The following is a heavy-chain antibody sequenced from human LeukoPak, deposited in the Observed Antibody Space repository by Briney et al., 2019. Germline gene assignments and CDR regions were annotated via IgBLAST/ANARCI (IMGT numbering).Heavy chain of an antibody. D-gene: IGHD6-13*01. Sequence: PGGSLRLSCAASGFTFDDYVMHWVRQAPGKGLEWVSGITWNSDTIAYADSVKGRFTISRDNAKNSLYLQMNSLRAEDTAVYYCAKFIAAPFYFDYWGQGTLVTVSS. CDR2: ITWNSDTI. CDR1: GFTFDDYV. CDR3: AKFIAAPFYFDY. V-gene: IGHV3-9*01. J-gene: IGHJ4*02.